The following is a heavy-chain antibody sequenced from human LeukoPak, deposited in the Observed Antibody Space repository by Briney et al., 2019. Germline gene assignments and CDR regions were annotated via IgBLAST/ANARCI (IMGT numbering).Heavy chain of an antibody. CDR3: ARDRGGKWELLGALEI. V-gene: IGHV3-23*01. Sequence: PGGSLRLSCAASGFTFSSYAMSWVRQAPGKGLEWVSAISGIGDTIYYADSVKGRFTISRDNAKNSLYLQMNSLRAEDTAVYYCARDRGGKWELLGALEIWGQGTMVTVSS. J-gene: IGHJ3*02. D-gene: IGHD1-26*01. CDR2: ISGIGDTI. CDR1: GFTFSSYA.